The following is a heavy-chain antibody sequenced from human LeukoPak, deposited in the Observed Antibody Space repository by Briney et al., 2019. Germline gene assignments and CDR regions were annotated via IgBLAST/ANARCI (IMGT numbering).Heavy chain of an antibody. D-gene: IGHD5-12*01. CDR2: IYYSGGT. CDR1: GGSISSSSYY. Sequence: SETLSLTCTVSGGSISSSSYYWGWIRQPPGKGLEWIGSIYYSGGTYYNPSLKSRVTISVDTSKNQFSLKLSSVTAADTAVYFCAKQPDSSYDRFDYWGQGTLVTVSS. V-gene: IGHV4-39*01. J-gene: IGHJ4*02. CDR3: AKQPDSSYDRFDY.